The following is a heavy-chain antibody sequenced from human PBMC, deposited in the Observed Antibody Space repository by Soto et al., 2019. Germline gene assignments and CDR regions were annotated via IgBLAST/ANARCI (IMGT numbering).Heavy chain of an antibody. CDR3: AREASAVISLDY. J-gene: IGHJ4*02. V-gene: IGHV1-2*02. Sequence: ASVKVSCKASGYTFTAYSMHWVRQAPGQGLEWVGWFNPNSGDTIYAQKFQGRVTLTRDTSIGTAYMELYSLTSDDTAVYYCAREASAVISLDYWGQGTLVTSPQ. CDR2: FNPNSGDT. D-gene: IGHD6-19*01. CDR1: GYTFTAYS.